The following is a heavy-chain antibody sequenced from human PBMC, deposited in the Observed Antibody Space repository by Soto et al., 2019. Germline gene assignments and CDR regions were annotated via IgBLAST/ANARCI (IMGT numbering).Heavy chain of an antibody. CDR2: INAGNGNT. CDR3: ARVVPAAMNYYYYGMDV. Sequence: VQLVQSGAEVKKPGASVKVSCKASGYTFTSYAMHWVRQAPGQRLEWMGWINAGNGNTKYSQKFQGRVTITRDTSASTAYMELSSLRSEDTAVYYCARVVPAAMNYYYYGMDVWGQGTTVTVSS. CDR1: GYTFTSYA. D-gene: IGHD2-2*01. V-gene: IGHV1-3*01. J-gene: IGHJ6*02.